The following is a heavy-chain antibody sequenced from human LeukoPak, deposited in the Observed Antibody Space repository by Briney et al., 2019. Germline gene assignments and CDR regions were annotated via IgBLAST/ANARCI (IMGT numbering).Heavy chain of an antibody. J-gene: IGHJ4*02. CDR2: IRSKAYGGTT. V-gene: IGHV3-49*04. D-gene: IGHD6-19*01. Sequence: GGSLRLSCTASGFTFGDYAMSWVRQVPGKGLEWVGFIRSKAYGGTTEYAASVKGRFTISRDDSKSIAYLQMNSLKTEDTAVYYCKAGSRTFDYWGQGTLVTVSS. CDR3: KAGSRTFDY. CDR1: GFTFGDYA.